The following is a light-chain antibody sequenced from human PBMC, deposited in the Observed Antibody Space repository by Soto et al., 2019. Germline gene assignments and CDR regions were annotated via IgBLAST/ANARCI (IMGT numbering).Light chain of an antibody. J-gene: IGKJ4*01. CDR1: QSVSSSY. Sequence: EIVLTQSPGTLSLSPGERATLSCRASQSVSSSYLAWYQQKPGQAPRLLIYGASSRATGIPDRFSGSGSGTDFTLTIIRLEPEDFAVYYCQQYGSSPRALTFGGGTKVDIK. CDR2: GAS. V-gene: IGKV3-20*01. CDR3: QQYGSSPRALT.